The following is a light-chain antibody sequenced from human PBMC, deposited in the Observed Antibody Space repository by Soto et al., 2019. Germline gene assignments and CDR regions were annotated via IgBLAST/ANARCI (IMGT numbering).Light chain of an antibody. CDR1: QSVSSNY. J-gene: IGKJ3*01. Sequence: EIVFTQSPGTLSLSPGERATLFCSARQSVSSNYLAWYKQKTGQAPRLLIYGASSMATGTPDRFSGSGSGIDFPRTISRLESDDVAEYYCQQYVTEFTCGPGTKVDIK. CDR3: QQYVTEFT. CDR2: GAS. V-gene: IGKV3-20*01.